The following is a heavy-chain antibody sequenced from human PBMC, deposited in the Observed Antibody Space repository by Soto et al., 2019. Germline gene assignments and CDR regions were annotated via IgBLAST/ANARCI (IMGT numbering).Heavy chain of an antibody. CDR3: VRQGIGALPGLVDV. CDR2: IYSNGGT. CDR1: GDSIGTYN. J-gene: IGHJ6*02. V-gene: IGHV4-59*08. Sequence: QVQLQASGPGLVKPSDTLSLTCTVSGDSIGTYNWGWIRQPPGKRLEWIGYIYSNGGTSYNPALKIRVTRSADTSTKQFSLSLSSVTAADTAVYYCVRQGIGALPGLVDVWGQGTTVTVSS. D-gene: IGHD1-26*01.